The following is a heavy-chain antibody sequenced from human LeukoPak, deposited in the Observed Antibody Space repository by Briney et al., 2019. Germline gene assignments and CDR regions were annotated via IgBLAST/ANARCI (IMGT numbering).Heavy chain of an antibody. CDR3: ARGRGSGSYYAFDI. CDR1: GYTFPHYY. CDR2: LDPNSGDR. J-gene: IGHJ3*02. D-gene: IGHD3-10*01. V-gene: IGHV1-2*02. Sequence: VKVSCKASGYTFPHYYMHWVRQAPGQGLEWMGWLDPNSGDRNYAQKFQGRVTMTRDTSISTAYMELSRLKSDDTALYYCARGRGSGSYYAFDIWGQGTMVTVSS.